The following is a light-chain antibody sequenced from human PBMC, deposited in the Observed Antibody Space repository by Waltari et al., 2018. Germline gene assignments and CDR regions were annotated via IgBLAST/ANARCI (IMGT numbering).Light chain of an antibody. Sequence: DIQMTQSPSSLSASVGDRVTITCRASQSISNYLAWYQQKPGKAPILLIYKASSLNSGVPSRFSGSGSGTEFTLTISSLQPGDFATYYCQQYNTYSSFGQGTKLEIK. J-gene: IGKJ2*01. CDR2: KAS. V-gene: IGKV1-5*03. CDR1: QSISNY. CDR3: QQYNTYSS.